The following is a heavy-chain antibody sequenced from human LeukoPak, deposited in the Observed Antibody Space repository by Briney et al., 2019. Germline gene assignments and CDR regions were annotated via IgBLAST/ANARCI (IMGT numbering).Heavy chain of an antibody. CDR3: VTEDSSGYYNF. D-gene: IGHD3-22*01. J-gene: IGHJ4*02. Sequence: ASVKVSCKASGYTFTSYAMNWVRQAPGQGLEWMGWINTNTGNPTYAQGFTGRFVFSLDTSVSTAYLQITSLKAEDTAVYYCVTEDSSGYYNFWGQGTLVTVSS. CDR1: GYTFTSYA. V-gene: IGHV7-4-1*02. CDR2: INTNTGNP.